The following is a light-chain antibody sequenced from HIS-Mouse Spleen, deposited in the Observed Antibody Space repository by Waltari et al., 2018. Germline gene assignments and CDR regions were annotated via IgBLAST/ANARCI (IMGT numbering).Light chain of an antibody. Sequence: QSALTQPASVSGSPGQSITTSCTGPSSHVGSYNLFSWYQQHPGKAPKLMIYEGSKRPSGVSNRFSGSKSGNTASLTISGLQAEDEADYYCCSYAGSSTWVFGGGTKLTVL. J-gene: IGLJ3*02. V-gene: IGLV2-23*01. CDR1: SSHVGSYNL. CDR2: EGS. CDR3: CSYAGSSTWV.